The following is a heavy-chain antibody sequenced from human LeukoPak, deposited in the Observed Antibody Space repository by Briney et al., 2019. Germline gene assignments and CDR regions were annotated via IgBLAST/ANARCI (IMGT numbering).Heavy chain of an antibody. CDR2: IYYTGST. Sequence: SDTLSLTCTVSGGSIRSYYWSWIRQPPGKGLEWLGYIYYTGSTKYNPSLKSRVTISVDTSKNQFSLKLSSVTAADTAVYYCASGYSSSWYYFDYWGQGTLVTVSS. CDR1: GGSIRSYY. CDR3: ASGYSSSWYYFDY. J-gene: IGHJ4*02. V-gene: IGHV4-59*07. D-gene: IGHD6-13*01.